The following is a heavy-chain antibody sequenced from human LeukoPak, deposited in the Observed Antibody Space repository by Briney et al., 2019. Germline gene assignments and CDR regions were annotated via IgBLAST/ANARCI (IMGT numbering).Heavy chain of an antibody. J-gene: IGHJ5*02. Sequence: ASVKVTCKASGYTFTSYDINWVRQATGQGPEWMGWMNPNSGNTGYAQKFQGRVTMTRNTSISTAYMELSSLRSEDTAVYYCARKAGKYNWFDPWGQGTLVTVSS. D-gene: IGHD1-1*01. CDR3: ARKAGKYNWFDP. V-gene: IGHV1-8*01. CDR2: MNPNSGNT. CDR1: GYTFTSYD.